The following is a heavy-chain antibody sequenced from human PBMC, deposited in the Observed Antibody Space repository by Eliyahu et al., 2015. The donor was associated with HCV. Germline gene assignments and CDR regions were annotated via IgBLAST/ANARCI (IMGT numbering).Heavy chain of an antibody. Sequence: QEHLVQSGAEVKKPGAXVTVSCXAXGXTFRXYYVHWVRQAPGQGLVWVGXXNPNSGATRYAQKFQGRVTMTSDTSVTTAYMELSELTSDDTAVYYCTRDIMADDFWSGYLDYWGQGTLVTVSS. CDR1: GXTFRXYY. CDR2: XNPNSGAT. V-gene: IGHV1-2*02. D-gene: IGHD3-3*01. CDR3: TRDIMADDFWSGYLDY. J-gene: IGHJ4*02.